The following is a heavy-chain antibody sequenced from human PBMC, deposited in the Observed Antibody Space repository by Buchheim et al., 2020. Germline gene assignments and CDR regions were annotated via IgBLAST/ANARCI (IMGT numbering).Heavy chain of an antibody. CDR1: GVSISSFY. D-gene: IGHD5-18*01. V-gene: IGHV4-59*01. CDR2: IYDSGYT. CDR3: AREHTSVGFTYGYGMDV. Sequence: QVQLQESGPGLVKPSETLSLTCSVSGVSISSFYWSWIRQPPGKELEWIGHIYDSGYTNYNPSLKSRVTISVDTSKSQFSLKLRSVTAADTAVYYCAREHTSVGFTYGYGMDVWGQGTT. J-gene: IGHJ6*02.